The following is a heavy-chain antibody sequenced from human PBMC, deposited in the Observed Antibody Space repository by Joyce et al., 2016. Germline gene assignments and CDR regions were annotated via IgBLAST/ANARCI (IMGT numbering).Heavy chain of an antibody. CDR2: IYSGGTP. J-gene: IGHJ4*02. CDR3: ARSSSDYDSIFNN. CDR1: GFIVSSYY. D-gene: IGHD5-12*01. V-gene: IGHV3-53*01. Sequence: EVQLVESGGGLIQSGGSLRLSCGASGFIVSSYYMTWVRQAPGKGLEWVSLIYSGGTPYYADSVKGRFTISRDKSKNTVYLQMNSLRAEDTAVYYCARSSSDYDSIFNNWGQGTLVTVSS.